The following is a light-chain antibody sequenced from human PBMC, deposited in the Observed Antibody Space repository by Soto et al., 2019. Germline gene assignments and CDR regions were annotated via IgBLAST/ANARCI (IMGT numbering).Light chain of an antibody. CDR2: GAS. V-gene: IGKV3-20*01. J-gene: IGKJ1*01. Sequence: EIVFTQSPGTLSLSPGERATLSCRASQIVSSRYIAWYQQRPGQAPRLLIYGASSRATGIPDRFSGSGSGTDFTLTISRLEPEDFAVYHCQQYSTSPWTFGQGTKVDIK. CDR3: QQYSTSPWT. CDR1: QIVSSRY.